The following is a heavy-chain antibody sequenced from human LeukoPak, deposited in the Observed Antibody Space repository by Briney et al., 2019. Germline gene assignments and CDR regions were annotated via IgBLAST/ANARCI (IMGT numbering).Heavy chain of an antibody. D-gene: IGHD6-13*01. Sequence: SETLSLTCTVSGGSISSSSYYWGWIRQPPGKGLEWIGSIFYSGSTYYNPSLKSRVTISVDTSKNQFSLKMSSVTAADTAVYYCGVVQLAHFDNWCQGTGVTVSS. CDR3: GVVQLAHFDN. V-gene: IGHV4-39*01. CDR1: GGSISSSSYY. J-gene: IGHJ4*02. CDR2: IFYSGST.